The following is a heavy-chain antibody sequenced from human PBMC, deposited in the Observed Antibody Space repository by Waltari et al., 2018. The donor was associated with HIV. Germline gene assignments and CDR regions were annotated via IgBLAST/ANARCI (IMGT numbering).Heavy chain of an antibody. Sequence: QLQLQESGPGLVKPSGTLSLTCTVSGGSISETTSYWGWIRQPPGKGLEWVGSIYYSGSTYYNPSLKSRFTISVDTSKSQFSLRLTSVTAADAALYYCARLHSSGWYFDHWGQGTLVTVSS. CDR1: GGSISETTSY. CDR3: ARLHSSGWYFDH. CDR2: IYYSGST. V-gene: IGHV4-39*01. D-gene: IGHD6-19*01. J-gene: IGHJ4*02.